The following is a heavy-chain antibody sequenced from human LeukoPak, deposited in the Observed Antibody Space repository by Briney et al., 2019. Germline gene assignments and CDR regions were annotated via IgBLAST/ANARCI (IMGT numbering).Heavy chain of an antibody. CDR3: ARSPYDSSGYYSDY. CDR1: VYTFNSYD. D-gene: IGHD3-22*01. V-gene: IGHV1-8*01. CDR2: MNPNSGNT. J-gene: IGHJ4*02. Sequence: ASLTVSCKASVYTFNSYDINWVRQAAGQGLEWMGWMNPNSGNTGYAQKFQGRVSMTRNTSISTAYMELSSLRSEDTAVYYCARSPYDSSGYYSDYWGQGTLVTVSS.